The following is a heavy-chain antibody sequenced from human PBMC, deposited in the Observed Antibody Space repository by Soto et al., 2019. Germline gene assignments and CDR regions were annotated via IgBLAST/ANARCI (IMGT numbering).Heavy chain of an antibody. CDR2: IYYSGST. CDR3: ARDLGQQLAQGNWFDP. J-gene: IGHJ5*02. V-gene: IGHV4-31*03. Sequence: SETLSLTCTVSGGSISSGGYYWSWIRQHPGKGLEWIGYIYYSGSTYYNPSLKSRVTISVDTSKNQFSLKLSSVTAADTAVYYCARDLGQQLAQGNWFDPWGQGTLVTVS. CDR1: GGSISSGGYY. D-gene: IGHD6-13*01.